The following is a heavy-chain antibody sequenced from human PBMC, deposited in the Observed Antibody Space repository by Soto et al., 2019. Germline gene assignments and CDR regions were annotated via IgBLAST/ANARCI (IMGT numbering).Heavy chain of an antibody. CDR2: ISSSSSYI. D-gene: IGHD2-2*01. CDR1: GFTFSSYS. J-gene: IGHJ5*02. V-gene: IGHV3-21*01. Sequence: RGSLRLSCAASGFTFSSYSMNWVRQAPGKGLEWVSSISSSSSYIYYADSVKGRFTISRDNAKNSLYLQMNSLRAEDTAVYYCARECIVVVPAAMPVRWFDPWGQGTLVTVSS. CDR3: ARECIVVVPAAMPVRWFDP.